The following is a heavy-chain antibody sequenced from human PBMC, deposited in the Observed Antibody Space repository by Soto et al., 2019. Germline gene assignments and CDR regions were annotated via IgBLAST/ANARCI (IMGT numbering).Heavy chain of an antibody. Sequence: ASVKVSCKVSGYTLTELSMHWVRQAPGKGLEWMGGFDPEDGETIYAQKFQGRVTMTEDTSTDTAYMELSSLRSEDTAVYYCETSPPPYNRGGYRGFLNWGRGTLVTVSS. V-gene: IGHV1-24*01. CDR3: ETSPPPYNRGGYRGFLN. CDR2: FDPEDGET. J-gene: IGHJ4*02. D-gene: IGHD6-19*01. CDR1: GYTLTELS.